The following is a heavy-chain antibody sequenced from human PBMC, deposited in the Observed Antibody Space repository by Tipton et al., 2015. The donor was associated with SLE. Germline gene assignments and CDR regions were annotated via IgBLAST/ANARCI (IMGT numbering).Heavy chain of an antibody. Sequence: TLSLTCTISSSDQYWGWIRQPPGKGLEWVGEVHHTGGNNYNPSLRSRVTISMDTSKSQFSLTLKSVTAADTAVYFCARGELIEGFDPWGQGTLVTVSS. CDR1: SSDQY. CDR3: ARGELIEGFDP. D-gene: IGHD3-22*01. V-gene: IGHV4-34*01. CDR2: VHHTGGN. J-gene: IGHJ5*02.